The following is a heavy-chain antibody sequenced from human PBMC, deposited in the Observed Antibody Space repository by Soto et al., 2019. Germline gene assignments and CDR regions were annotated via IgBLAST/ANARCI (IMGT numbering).Heavy chain of an antibody. CDR2: IIPMLTVT. D-gene: IGHD2-2*01. J-gene: IGHJ3*02. CDR3: SIGSWSAETFDI. CDR1: VGTFNTYT. Sequence: QVHLVQSGAEVKTPGSSVKVSCKAAVGTFNTYTLIWVRQAPGHGLEWMGRIIPMLTVTNSAQKFQGRVTLTADKATGTAFMELTSLRSDDTAIYYCSIGSWSAETFDIWGQGTMVTVSS. V-gene: IGHV1-69*02.